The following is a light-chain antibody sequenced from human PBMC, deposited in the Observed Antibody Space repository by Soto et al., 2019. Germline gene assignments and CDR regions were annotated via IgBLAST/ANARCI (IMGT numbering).Light chain of an antibody. CDR1: QDISHY. CDR3: QQYDNLPIT. CDR2: DAS. Sequence: DIQMTQSPSTLSASVGDRVTIXXQASQDISHYLNWYQHKPGKAPKIXIYDASNLETGVPSRFSGSGSGTDFTFTISSLQPEDIATYYCQQYDNLPITFGQGTRLEIK. J-gene: IGKJ5*01. V-gene: IGKV1-33*01.